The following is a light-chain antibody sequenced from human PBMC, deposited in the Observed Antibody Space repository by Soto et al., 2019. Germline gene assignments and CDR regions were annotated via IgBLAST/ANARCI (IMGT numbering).Light chain of an antibody. V-gene: IGKV1-39*01. Sequence: DIQMTQCPSSLSASVGDRFTITCRTSQSIAKYLNWYQQKPGKAPKVLIYGASSLQTGVPSRFSGSGSGTDFTLTISSLQPEDFATDYCQQSYNTPWTFGQGTKVEIK. CDR2: GAS. J-gene: IGKJ1*01. CDR3: QQSYNTPWT. CDR1: QSIAKY.